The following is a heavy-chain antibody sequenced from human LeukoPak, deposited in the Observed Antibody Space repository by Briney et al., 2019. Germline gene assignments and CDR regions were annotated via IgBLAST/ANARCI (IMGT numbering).Heavy chain of an antibody. CDR2: INPNRGGT. CDR1: GYTFTGYY. J-gene: IGHJ5*02. Sequence: ASVKVSCKASGYTFTGYYMHWVRQAPGQGLEWMGRINPNRGGTNYAQKFQGRVTMTRDTSISTAYMALSRLRSDDTAVYYCATDDYGDQTRWFDPWGQGTLVTVSS. V-gene: IGHV1-2*06. D-gene: IGHD4-17*01. CDR3: ATDDYGDQTRWFDP.